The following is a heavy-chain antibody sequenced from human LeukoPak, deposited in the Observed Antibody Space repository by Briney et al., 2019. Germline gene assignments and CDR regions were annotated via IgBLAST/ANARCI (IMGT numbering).Heavy chain of an antibody. D-gene: IGHD3-22*01. Sequence: ASVKVSCKASGGTFSSYAISWVRQAPGQGLEWMGGIIPIFGTVNYAQKFQGRVTITADKSTSTAYMELSSLRSEDTAVYYCARGSYDSSGYSYYYYYYYMDVWGKGTTVTVSS. CDR3: ARGSYDSSGYSYYYYYYYMDV. J-gene: IGHJ6*03. V-gene: IGHV1-69*06. CDR2: IIPIFGTV. CDR1: GGTFSSYA.